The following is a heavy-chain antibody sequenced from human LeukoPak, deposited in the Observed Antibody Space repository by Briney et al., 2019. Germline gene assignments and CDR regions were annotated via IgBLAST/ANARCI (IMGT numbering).Heavy chain of an antibody. Sequence: ASVKVSCKASGYTFTSYDINWVRQATGQGLEWMGWMNPNSGNTGYAQKFQGRVTMTRNTSISTAYMELSSLRSEDTAVYYCARGDLQWFGELTIDAFDIWGQGTMVTVSS. CDR1: GYTFTSYD. V-gene: IGHV1-8*01. CDR2: MNPNSGNT. CDR3: ARGDLQWFGELTIDAFDI. J-gene: IGHJ3*02. D-gene: IGHD3-10*01.